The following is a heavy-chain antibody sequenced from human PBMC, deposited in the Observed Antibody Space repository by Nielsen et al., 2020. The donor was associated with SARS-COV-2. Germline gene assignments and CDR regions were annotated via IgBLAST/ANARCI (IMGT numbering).Heavy chain of an antibody. V-gene: IGHV4-34*01. D-gene: IGHD4-17*01. CDR2: INHSGST. CDR3: ARDSNYGDFDY. CDR1: GGSFSGYY. Sequence: SETLSLTCAVYGGSFSGYYWSWIRKPPGKGLEWIGEINHSGSTNYNPSLKSRVTISVDTSKNQFSLKLSSVTAADTAVYYCARDSNYGDFDYSAQGTLVTVSS. J-gene: IGHJ4*02.